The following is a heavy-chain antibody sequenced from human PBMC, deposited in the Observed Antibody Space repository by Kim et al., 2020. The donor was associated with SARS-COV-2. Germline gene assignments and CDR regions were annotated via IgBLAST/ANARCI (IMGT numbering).Heavy chain of an antibody. CDR3: AKDFSRYLDSSGYYHDQLEDYYYYGMDV. Sequence: GGSLRLSCAASGFTFSSYAMSWVRQAPGKGLEWVSAISGSGGSTYYADSVKGRFTISRDNSKNTLYLQMNSLRAEDTAVYYCAKDFSRYLDSSGYYHDQLEDYYYYGMDVWGQGTTVTVSS. J-gene: IGHJ6*02. D-gene: IGHD3-22*01. V-gene: IGHV3-23*01. CDR1: GFTFSSYA. CDR2: ISGSGGST.